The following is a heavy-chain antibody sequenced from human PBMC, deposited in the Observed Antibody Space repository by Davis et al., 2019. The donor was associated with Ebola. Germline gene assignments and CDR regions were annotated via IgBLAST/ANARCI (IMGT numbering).Heavy chain of an antibody. J-gene: IGHJ1*01. CDR2: INHSGST. Sequence: MPSETLSLTCAVYGGSFSGYYWSWIRQPPGKGLEWIGEINHSGSTNYNPSLKSRVTISVDTSKNQFSLKMNSVTAADTAVYYCARGKVGATSGWGRGTLVTVSS. V-gene: IGHV4-34*01. CDR1: GGSFSGYY. D-gene: IGHD1-26*01. CDR3: ARGKVGATSG.